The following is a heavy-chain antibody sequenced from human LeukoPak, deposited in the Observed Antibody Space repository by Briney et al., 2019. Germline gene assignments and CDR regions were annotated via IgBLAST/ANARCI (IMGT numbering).Heavy chain of an antibody. J-gene: IGHJ4*02. CDR3: ARHGGDYGDYVGDFDY. Sequence: GEPLKISCKGSGYSFTSYWISWVRQMPGKGLEWMGRIDPSDSYTNYSPSFQGHVTISADKSISTAYLQWSSLKASDTAMYYCARHGGDYGDYVGDFDYWGQGTLVTVSS. CDR1: GYSFTSYW. D-gene: IGHD4-17*01. CDR2: IDPSDSYT. V-gene: IGHV5-10-1*01.